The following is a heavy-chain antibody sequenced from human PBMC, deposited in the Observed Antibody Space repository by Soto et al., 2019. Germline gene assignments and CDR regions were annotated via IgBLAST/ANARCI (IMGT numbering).Heavy chain of an antibody. Sequence: ASVKVSCKASGYTFTDYYIHWVRQAPGRGLEWMGWMNTYGGGSNSAQKFQGSVTMTWDTSITTAYLDLTRLTTNDTATYFCATWVDYGDFEGFDFWGQGTLVTVSS. J-gene: IGHJ4*02. V-gene: IGHV1-2*04. CDR2: MNTYGGGS. D-gene: IGHD4-17*01. CDR3: ATWVDYGDFEGFDF. CDR1: GYTFTDYY.